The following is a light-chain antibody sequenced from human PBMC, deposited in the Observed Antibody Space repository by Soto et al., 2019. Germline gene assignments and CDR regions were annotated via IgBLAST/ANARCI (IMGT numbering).Light chain of an antibody. J-gene: IGLJ2*01. Sequence: QSVLTQPPSVSGAPGQRVTISCTGSNSNIGAGYDVHWYQQLPGTAPKLLIYGNSNRPSGVPDRFSGSKSGTSASLAITGLQAEDEADYYCQSYDSSLSQGVFGGGTKLTVL. CDR3: QSYDSSLSQGV. CDR1: NSNIGAGYD. CDR2: GNS. V-gene: IGLV1-40*01.